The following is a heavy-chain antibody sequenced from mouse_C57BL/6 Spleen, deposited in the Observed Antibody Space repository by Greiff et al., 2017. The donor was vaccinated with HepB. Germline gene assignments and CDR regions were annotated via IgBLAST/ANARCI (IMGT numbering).Heavy chain of an antibody. CDR1: GYTFTSYW. CDR3: ASSAGPHWYFDV. D-gene: IGHD1-2*01. V-gene: IGHV1-53*01. J-gene: IGHJ1*03. Sequence: VQLQQPGTELVKPGASVKLSCKASGYTFTSYWMHWVKQRPGQGLEWIGNINPSNGGTNYNEKFKSKATLTVDKSSSTAYMQLSSLTSEDSAVYYYASSAGPHWYFDVWGTGTTVTVSS. CDR2: INPSNGGT.